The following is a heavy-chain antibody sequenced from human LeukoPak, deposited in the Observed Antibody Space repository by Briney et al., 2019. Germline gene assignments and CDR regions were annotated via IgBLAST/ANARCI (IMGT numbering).Heavy chain of an antibody. Sequence: ASVKVSCKASGYTFTSYGISWVRQAPGQGLEWMGWINTNTGNPTYAQGFTGRFVFSLDTSVSTAYLQISSLKAEDTAVYYCARDGNQYLDFWSGYYKYWFDPWGQGTLVTVSS. D-gene: IGHD3-3*01. CDR1: GYTFTSYG. V-gene: IGHV7-4-1*02. CDR2: INTNTGNP. J-gene: IGHJ5*02. CDR3: ARDGNQYLDFWSGYYKYWFDP.